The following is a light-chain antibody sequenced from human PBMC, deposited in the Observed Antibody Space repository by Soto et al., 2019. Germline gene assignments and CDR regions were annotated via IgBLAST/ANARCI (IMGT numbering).Light chain of an antibody. V-gene: IGKV1-17*03. CDR2: GAS. CDR1: QGISNS. Sequence: DIQMTQSPSAMSDSVGDSVTITCRASQGISNSLAWFQQKPGKVPQRLIYGASSLQSGVSSRFSGSGSGTEFSLTISSLQPEDFATYYCLQHNSYPRTFGQGTKVEIK. J-gene: IGKJ1*01. CDR3: LQHNSYPRT.